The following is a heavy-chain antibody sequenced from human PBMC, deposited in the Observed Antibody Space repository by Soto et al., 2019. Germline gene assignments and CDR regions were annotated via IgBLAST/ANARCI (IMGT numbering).Heavy chain of an antibody. CDR2: ITYDGSNK. V-gene: IGHV3-30*04. CDR1: GFTFSDYA. J-gene: IGHJ4*02. CDR3: ARDHRGY. Sequence: QVQLVESGGGVVQPGRSLRLSCAASGFTFSDYAMHWVRQAPGKGLEWVAVITYDGSNKDYADSVKGRFTISRDISKNTLYLQMNSLRADDTAVYYCARDHRGYWGQGTLVTVSS.